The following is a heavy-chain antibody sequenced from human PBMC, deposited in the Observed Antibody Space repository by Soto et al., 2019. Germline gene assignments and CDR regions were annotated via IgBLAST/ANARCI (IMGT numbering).Heavy chain of an antibody. CDR3: ATTSYGDYDYYYYGMDV. CDR2: IIPIFGTA. D-gene: IGHD4-17*01. Sequence: ASVKVSCKASGGTFSSYAISWVRQAPGQGLEWMGGIIPIFGTANYAQKFQGRVTITADESTSTAYMELSSLRSEDTAVYYCATTSYGDYDYYYYGMDVWGQGTTVTVSS. J-gene: IGHJ6*02. V-gene: IGHV1-69*13. CDR1: GGTFSSYA.